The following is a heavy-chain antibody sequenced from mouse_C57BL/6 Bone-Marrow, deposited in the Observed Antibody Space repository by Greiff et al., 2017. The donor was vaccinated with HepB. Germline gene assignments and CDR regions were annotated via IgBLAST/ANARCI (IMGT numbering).Heavy chain of an antibody. CDR2: IYPRDGST. CDR3: ARGMRAYYFDY. J-gene: IGHJ2*01. V-gene: IGHV1-85*01. CDR1: GYTFTSYD. D-gene: IGHD3-3*01. Sequence: VKLVESGPELVKPGASVKLSCKASGYTFTSYDINWVKQRPGQGLEWIGWIYPRDGSTKYNEKFKGKATLTVDTSSSTAYMELHSLTSEDSAVYFCARGMRAYYFDYWGQGTTLTVSS.